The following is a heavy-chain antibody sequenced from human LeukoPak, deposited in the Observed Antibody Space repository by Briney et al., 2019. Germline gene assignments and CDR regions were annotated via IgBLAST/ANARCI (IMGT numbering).Heavy chain of an antibody. CDR2: ISGSGGST. V-gene: IGHV3-23*01. Sequence: QTGGSLRLSCAASGFTFSSYAMSWVRQAPGKGLEWVSAISGSGGSTYYADSVKGRFTISRDNSKNTLYLQMNSLRAEDTAVYYCAKAQHLIIVPFDYWGQGTLVTVSS. D-gene: IGHD2/OR15-2a*01. CDR3: AKAQHLIIVPFDY. CDR1: GFTFSSYA. J-gene: IGHJ4*02.